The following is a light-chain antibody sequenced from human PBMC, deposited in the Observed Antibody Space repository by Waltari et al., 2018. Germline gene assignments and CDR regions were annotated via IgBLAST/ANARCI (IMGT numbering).Light chain of an antibody. CDR3: QVWDSSSAHYV. Sequence: SYVLTQPPSVSVAPGKTATITCGGNKIGSKRVHWYQQRPGQAPVLVIYYDTDRHSGIPERVSGSKSGQTATLTISRVEAEDEADYYCQVWDSSSAHYVFGTGTKVTVL. V-gene: IGLV3-21*04. CDR2: YDT. J-gene: IGLJ1*01. CDR1: KIGSKR.